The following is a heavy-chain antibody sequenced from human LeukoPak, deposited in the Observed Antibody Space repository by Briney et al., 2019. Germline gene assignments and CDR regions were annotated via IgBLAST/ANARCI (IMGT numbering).Heavy chain of an antibody. CDR3: ARKGRYYGSGSPNWFDP. CDR1: GFTVSSNY. V-gene: IGHV3-53*01. CDR2: IYSGGST. J-gene: IGHJ5*02. D-gene: IGHD3-10*01. Sequence: GGSLRLSCAASGFTVSSNYMSWVRQAPGKGLEWVSVIYSGGSTYYADSVKGRFTISRDNSKNTLYLQMNSLRAEDTAVYYCARKGRYYGSGSPNWFDPWGQGTLVTVSS.